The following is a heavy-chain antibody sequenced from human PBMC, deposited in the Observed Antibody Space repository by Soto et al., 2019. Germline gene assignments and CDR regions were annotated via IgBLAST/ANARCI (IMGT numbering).Heavy chain of an antibody. Sequence: EVQLVESGGGLVKPEGSLRLSCAASGFTFTSYSMNWVRQAPGKGLEWVSSISRSSTYIYYADSVKGRLTISRDNARNSLYVPMSSLRAEDTAVYYCGRGGWELRRPGDAFDIWGQGTVVTVSS. D-gene: IGHD1-26*01. V-gene: IGHV3-21*01. J-gene: IGHJ3*02. CDR2: ISRSSTYI. CDR1: GFTFTSYS. CDR3: GRGGWELRRPGDAFDI.